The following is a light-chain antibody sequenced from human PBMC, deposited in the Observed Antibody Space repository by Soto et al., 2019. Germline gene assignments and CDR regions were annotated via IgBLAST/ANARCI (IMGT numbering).Light chain of an antibody. J-gene: IGLJ1*01. CDR1: SSDVGGYNY. Sequence: QSVLTQPASVSGSPGQSITISCTGTSSDVGGYNYVSWYQQQPGRAPKLMIHDVTYRPSGVSYRFSGSKSGNTASLTISGLQAEDEADYYCFSYADNNPDVFGTGPNVTVL. CDR2: DVT. CDR3: FSYADNNPDV. V-gene: IGLV2-14*01.